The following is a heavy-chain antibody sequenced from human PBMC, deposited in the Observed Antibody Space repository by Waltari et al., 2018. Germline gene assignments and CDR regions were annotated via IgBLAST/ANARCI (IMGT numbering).Heavy chain of an antibody. D-gene: IGHD1-26*01. V-gene: IGHV4-39*01. J-gene: IGHJ3*02. CDR3: ARIALGGTSTDTFHI. CDR2: SFYSGST. Sequence: QLLLQETGPGLVKPSATLSPSCSVLGGSIRSSTYYWGWIRELPGKGLEWIGSSFYSGSTYYNPSLKSRVTISVDTSKNQFSLKLSSVTAGDTAVYYCARIALGGTSTDTFHIWGQGTMVTVSS. CDR1: GGSIRSSTYY.